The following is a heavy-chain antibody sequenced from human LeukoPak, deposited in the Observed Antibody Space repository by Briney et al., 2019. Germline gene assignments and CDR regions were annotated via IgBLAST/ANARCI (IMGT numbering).Heavy chain of an antibody. CDR2: TRNKANSYTT. CDR3: ARDDSGSYSLDY. CDR1: GFTFSSYW. V-gene: IGHV3-72*01. D-gene: IGHD1-26*01. J-gene: IGHJ4*02. Sequence: GGSLRLSCAASGFTFSSYWMHWVRQAPGKGLEWVGRTRNKANSYTTEYAASVKGRFTISRDDSKNSVYLQMNSLKTEDTAVYYCARDDSGSYSLDYWGQGTLVTVSS.